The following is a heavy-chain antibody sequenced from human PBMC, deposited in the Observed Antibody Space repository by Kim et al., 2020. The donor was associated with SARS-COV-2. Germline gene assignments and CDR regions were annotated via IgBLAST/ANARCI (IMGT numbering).Heavy chain of an antibody. CDR3: AREFPAADGRRLDP. CDR1: GGSISGYY. CDR2: ISNSGST. Sequence: SETLSLTCTVSGGSISGYYWSWIRQSAGKGLEWIGYISNSGSTYYNPSLNSRVTMSVDTSKNQFSLRLNSVTAADTAVYYCAREFPAADGRRLDPWGPGTLVTVSS. V-gene: IGHV4-59*01. J-gene: IGHJ5*02. D-gene: IGHD6-13*01.